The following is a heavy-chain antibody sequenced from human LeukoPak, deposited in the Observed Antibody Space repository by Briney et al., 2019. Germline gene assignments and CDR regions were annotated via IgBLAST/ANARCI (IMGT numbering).Heavy chain of an antibody. D-gene: IGHD4-17*01. V-gene: IGHV3-23*01. CDR3: AKEYGTTVTTPYYFDY. CDR1: GFTFSTYA. Sequence: GGSLRLSCAASGFTFSTYAMSWVRQAPGEGLEWVSSISGSGGATYYADSVKGRFTMSRDNSKNTLYLQMNSLRAEDTAVYYCAKEYGTTVTTPYYFDYWGQGTLVTVSS. J-gene: IGHJ4*02. CDR2: ISGSGGAT.